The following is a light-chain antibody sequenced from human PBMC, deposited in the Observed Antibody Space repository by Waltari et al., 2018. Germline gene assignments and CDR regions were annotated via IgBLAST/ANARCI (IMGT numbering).Light chain of an antibody. Sequence: QSALTQPAPVSGSPGQSIAISCTGTGSDVGNYNLVSWYQQHPDKAPKLMIFEVSKRPSGVSDRFSGSKSGNTASLTISGLQAEDEADYYCCSYAGSTTFYVFGTGTKVTVL. CDR2: EVS. J-gene: IGLJ1*01. CDR3: CSYAGSTTFYV. CDR1: GSDVGNYNL. V-gene: IGLV2-23*02.